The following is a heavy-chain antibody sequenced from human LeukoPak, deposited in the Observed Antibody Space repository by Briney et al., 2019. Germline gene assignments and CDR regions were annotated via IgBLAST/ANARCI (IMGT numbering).Heavy chain of an antibody. CDR2: ISWNSGSI. Sequence: HPGRSLRLSCAASGFTFGDYAMHWVRQAPGKGLEWVSGISWNSGSIGYADSVKGRFTISRDNAKGSLYLQMNSLRAEDTAFYYCAKDLFVVVSAMDYWGLGTLVTVSS. V-gene: IGHV3-9*01. J-gene: IGHJ4*02. CDR3: AKDLFVVVSAMDY. CDR1: GFTFGDYA. D-gene: IGHD2-21*01.